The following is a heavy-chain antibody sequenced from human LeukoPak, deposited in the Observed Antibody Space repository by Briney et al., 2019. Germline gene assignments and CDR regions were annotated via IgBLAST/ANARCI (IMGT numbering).Heavy chain of an antibody. CDR2: IYYSGGT. CDR3: ARQAGAVNPTNFDY. D-gene: IGHD3-9*01. CDR1: GGSISSSSYY. J-gene: IGHJ2*01. V-gene: IGHV4-39*01. Sequence: SETLSLTCTVSGGSISSSSYYWGWIRQPPGKGLEWIGSIYYSGGTYYNPSLKSRVTISVDTSKNQFSLKLSSVTAADTAVYYCARQAGAVNPTNFDYWGRGTLVTVSS.